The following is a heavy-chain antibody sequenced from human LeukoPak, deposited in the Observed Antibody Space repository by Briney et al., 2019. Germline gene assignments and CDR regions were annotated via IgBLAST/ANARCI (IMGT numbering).Heavy chain of an antibody. V-gene: IGHV3-74*01. CDR2: IASDGSST. J-gene: IGHJ4*02. CDR3: ARGRPHGNDY. Sequence: GGSLRLSCAASGFTFSSYWMNWARQAPGKGLVWVSRIASDGSSTTYADSVKGRFSISRDNAKNTLYLQMNSLRVEDTAVYYCARGRPHGNDYWGQGTLVTVSS. D-gene: IGHD4-23*01. CDR1: GFTFSSYW.